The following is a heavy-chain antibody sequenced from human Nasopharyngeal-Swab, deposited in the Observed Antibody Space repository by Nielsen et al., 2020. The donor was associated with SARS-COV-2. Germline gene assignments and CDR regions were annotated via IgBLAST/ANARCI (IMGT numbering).Heavy chain of an antibody. V-gene: IGHV3-33*01. CDR2: IWYDGSNK. J-gene: IGHJ4*02. CDR1: GFTFSSYG. Sequence: GGSLRLSCAASGFTFSSYGMHWVRQAPGKGLEWVAVIWYDGSNKYYADSVKGRFTISRDNSKNTLYLQMNSPRAEDTAVYYCARAIYCSSTSCFGFDYWGQGTLVTVSS. D-gene: IGHD2-2*01. CDR3: ARAIYCSSTSCFGFDY.